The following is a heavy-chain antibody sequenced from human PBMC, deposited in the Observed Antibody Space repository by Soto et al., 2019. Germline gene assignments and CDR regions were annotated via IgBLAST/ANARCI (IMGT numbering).Heavy chain of an antibody. D-gene: IGHD3-22*01. CDR1: GFSLSNYG. Sequence: QVQVVESGGGVVQPGRSLGLACAASGFSLSNYGMHWVGQAPGKGLEWVAAMSYGGDNKYYADSVKGRFSISKDNSKNTLYLQMNSLGAEDTAVYYCARGVHTSNYDSSGFDFWGQGTLVTVSS. CDR3: ARGVHTSNYDSSGFDF. J-gene: IGHJ4*02. V-gene: IGHV3-30*03. CDR2: MSYGGDNK.